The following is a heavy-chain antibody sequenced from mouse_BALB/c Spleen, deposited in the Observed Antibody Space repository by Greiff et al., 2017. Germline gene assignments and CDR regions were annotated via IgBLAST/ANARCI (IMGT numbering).Heavy chain of an antibody. CDR2: ISYSGST. J-gene: IGHJ4*01. Sequence: EVKLVESGPGLVKPSQSLSLTCTVTGYSITSDYAWNWIRQFPGNKLEWMGYISYSGSTSYNPSLKSRISITRDTSKNQFFLQLNSVTTEDTATYYCARGYGEKSMDYWGQGTSVTVSS. CDR3: ARGYGEKSMDY. D-gene: IGHD1-2*01. CDR1: GYSITSDYA. V-gene: IGHV3-2*02.